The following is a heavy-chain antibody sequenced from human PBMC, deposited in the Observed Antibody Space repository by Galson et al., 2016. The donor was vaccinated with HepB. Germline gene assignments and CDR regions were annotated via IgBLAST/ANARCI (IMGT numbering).Heavy chain of an antibody. J-gene: IGHJ4*02. CDR3: ARVVPATLDYFFDS. Sequence: TLSLTCTVSLDSIGRGPYSWTWIRQPAGKGLEWIGLIYSSGSTTYNPPLRSRVALSLDTSRNQFSLNLDSVTAEDTALYYCARVVPATLDYFFDSWGPGTLVTVSS. CDR1: LDSIGRGPYS. CDR2: IYSSGST. D-gene: IGHD2-15*01. V-gene: IGHV4-61*02.